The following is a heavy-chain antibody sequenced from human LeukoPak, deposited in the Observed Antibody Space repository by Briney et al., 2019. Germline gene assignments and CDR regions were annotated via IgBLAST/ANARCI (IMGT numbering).Heavy chain of an antibody. CDR3: ARAVATRNYYYYMDV. CDR2: INPNSGGT. V-gene: IGHV1-2*02. CDR1: GYTFTGYY. J-gene: IGHJ6*03. D-gene: IGHD5-12*01. Sequence: GASVKVSCKASGYTFTGYYMHWVRLAPGQGLEWMGWINPNSGGTNYAQKFQGRVTMTRDTSISTAYMELSRLRSDDTAVYYCARAVATRNYYYYMDVWGKGTTVTISS.